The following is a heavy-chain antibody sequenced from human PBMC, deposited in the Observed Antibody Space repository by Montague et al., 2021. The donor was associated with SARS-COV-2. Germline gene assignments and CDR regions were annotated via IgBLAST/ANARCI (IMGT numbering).Heavy chain of an antibody. V-gene: IGHV4-34*01. J-gene: IGHJ4*02. CDR3: ARGRQHFNMIVVVMTGGEYYFDY. D-gene: IGHD3-22*01. CDR2: INHRGTS. CDR1: GGSFSDYF. Sequence: TLSLTCAVYGGSFSDYFWTWIRQPPGKGLEWIGEINHRGTSNYNPSLKSRVSISVDTSRNQFSLYLGSVTAADTAVYYCARGRQHFNMIVVVMTGGEYYFDYWGQGTLVTVSS.